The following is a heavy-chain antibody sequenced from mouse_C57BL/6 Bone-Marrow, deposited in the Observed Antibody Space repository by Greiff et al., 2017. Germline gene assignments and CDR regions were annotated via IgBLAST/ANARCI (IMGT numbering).Heavy chain of an antibody. D-gene: IGHD6-1*01. J-gene: IGHJ3*01. CDR2: LPPNSGST. CDR3: ARCRAWFAY. V-gene: IGHV1-64*01. CDR1: GYTFTSYW. Sequence: QVQLQQPGAELVKPGASVKLSCKASGYTFTSYWMHWVKQRPGQGLEWLGMLPPNSGSTNYNEKFKSKATLTVDKSSSTAYMQLSSLTSEDSAVYYCARCRAWFAYWGQGTLVTVSA.